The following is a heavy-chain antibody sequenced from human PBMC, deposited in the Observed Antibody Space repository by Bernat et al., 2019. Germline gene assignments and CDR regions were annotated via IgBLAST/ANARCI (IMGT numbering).Heavy chain of an antibody. CDR3: TRSPRDYYYSGMDV. CDR1: GFTFSGSA. J-gene: IGHJ6*02. Sequence: EVQLVESGGGVVQPGGSLKLSCAASGFTFSGSAMHWVRQASGKGLEWVGRIRSKANSYATAYAASVKGRFTISRDDSKNTAYLQMNSLKTEDTAVYYCTRSPRDYYYSGMDVWGQGTTVTVSS. CDR2: IRSKANSYAT. V-gene: IGHV3-73*01.